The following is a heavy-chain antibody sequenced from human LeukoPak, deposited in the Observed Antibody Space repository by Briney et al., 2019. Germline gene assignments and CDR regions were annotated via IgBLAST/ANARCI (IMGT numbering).Heavy chain of an antibody. V-gene: IGHV3-23*01. CDR3: AKPYGGYSGFDY. J-gene: IGHJ4*02. D-gene: IGHD5-12*01. CDR2: ISGSGGST. Sequence: GGSLRLSCAASGFTFSSYAISWVRQAPGKGLEWVSAISGSGGSTYYADSVKGRFTISRDNSKNTLYLQMNSLRAEDTAVYYCAKPYGGYSGFDYWGQGTLVTVSS. CDR1: GFTFSSYA.